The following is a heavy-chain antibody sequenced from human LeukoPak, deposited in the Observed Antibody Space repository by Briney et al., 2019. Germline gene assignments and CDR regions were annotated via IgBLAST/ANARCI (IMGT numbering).Heavy chain of an antibody. V-gene: IGHV1-69*04. J-gene: IGHJ4*02. D-gene: IGHD1-26*01. CDR1: GGTFSSCA. Sequence: SVKVSCKASGGTFSSCAISWVRQAPGQGLEWMGRIIPILGIANYAQKFQGRVTITADKSTSTAYMELSSLRSEDTAVYYCARDLRGSYGVGYFDYWGQGTLVTVSS. CDR2: IIPILGIA. CDR3: ARDLRGSYGVGYFDY.